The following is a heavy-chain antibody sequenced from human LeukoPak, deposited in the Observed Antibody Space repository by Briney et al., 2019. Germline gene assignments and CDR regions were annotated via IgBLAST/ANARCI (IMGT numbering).Heavy chain of an antibody. V-gene: IGHV3-9*03. CDR2: ISWNSGSI. Sequence: GRSLRLSCAASGFTFDDYAMHWVRQAPGKGLEWVSGISWNSGSIGYADSVKGRFTISRDNAKNSLYLQMNSLRAEDMALYYCAKDIRAVSYAFDIWGQGTTVTVSS. CDR1: GFTFDDYA. J-gene: IGHJ3*02. D-gene: IGHD6-19*01. CDR3: AKDIRAVSYAFDI.